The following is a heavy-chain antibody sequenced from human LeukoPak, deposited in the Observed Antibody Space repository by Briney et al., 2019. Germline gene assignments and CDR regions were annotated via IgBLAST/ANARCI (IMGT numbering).Heavy chain of an antibody. V-gene: IGHV4-34*01. Sequence: PPETLSLTCAVDAASFSGYYWSWIRHPPGKGREWVGAINHSGSTNYNPSLKSRVTISVDTSKNQFSRKLSSVTAAGTAVYYWARGWRYASYSSSSRWFDPWGQGTLVTVSS. J-gene: IGHJ5*02. CDR1: AASFSGYY. CDR2: INHSGST. D-gene: IGHD6-6*01. CDR3: ARGWRYASYSSSSRWFDP.